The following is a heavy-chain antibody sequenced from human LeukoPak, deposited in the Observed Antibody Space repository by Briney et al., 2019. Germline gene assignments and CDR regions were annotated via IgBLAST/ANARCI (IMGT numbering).Heavy chain of an antibody. CDR1: GYSISSGCF. D-gene: IGHD5-18*01. CDR2: IHHSGST. CDR3: AREYGYSYGYGDY. J-gene: IGHJ4*02. Sequence: PSETPSLTCAVSGYSISSGCFWGWIRQPPGKGLEWIGSIHHSGSTHYNPSLKSRVTISVDTSKNQFSLRLSSVTAADTAVYYCAREYGYSYGYGDYWGQGTLVTVSS. V-gene: IGHV4-38-2*02.